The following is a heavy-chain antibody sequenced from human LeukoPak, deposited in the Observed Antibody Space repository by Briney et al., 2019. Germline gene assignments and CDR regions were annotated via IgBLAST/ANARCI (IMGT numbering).Heavy chain of an antibody. CDR1: GGSISSYY. J-gene: IGHJ6*02. D-gene: IGHD2-2*02. CDR2: INHSGST. V-gene: IGHV4-34*01. CDR3: ARLRVVVPAAIKGAYGMDV. Sequence: SETPSLTCTVSGGSISSYYWSWIRQPPGKGPEWIWEINHSGSTNYNPSLKSRVTISVDTSKNQFSLKLSSVTAADTAVYYCARLRVVVPAAIKGAYGMDVWGQGTTVTVSS.